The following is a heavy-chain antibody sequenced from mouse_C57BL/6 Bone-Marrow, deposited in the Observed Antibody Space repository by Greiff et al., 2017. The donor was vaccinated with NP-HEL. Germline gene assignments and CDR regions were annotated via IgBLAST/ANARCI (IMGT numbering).Heavy chain of an antibody. Sequence: QVQLQQPGAELVKPGASVKLSCKASGYTFTSYWMHWVKQRPGQGLEWIGMIHPNSGSTNYNEKFKSKATLTVDKSSSTAYMQLSSLTSGDSAVYYCARDPYYFDYWGQGTTLTVSS. CDR3: ARDPYYFDY. CDR1: GYTFTSYW. CDR2: IHPNSGST. J-gene: IGHJ2*01. V-gene: IGHV1-64*01.